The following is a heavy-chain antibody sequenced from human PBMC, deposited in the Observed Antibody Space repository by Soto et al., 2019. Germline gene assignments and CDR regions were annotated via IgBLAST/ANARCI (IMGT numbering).Heavy chain of an antibody. Sequence: PSETLSLTCAVSSGSISSSNCWTWIRQSPGKGLEWIGYTSYNGYANYDPSLESRVTISLDTSNNQFSMSLRSVTAADTATYFCARQLESTVFDHWGQGTLVTVSS. J-gene: IGHJ4*02. CDR3: ARQLESTVFDH. V-gene: IGHV4-4*02. CDR2: TSYNGYA. D-gene: IGHD4-4*01. CDR1: SGSISSSNC.